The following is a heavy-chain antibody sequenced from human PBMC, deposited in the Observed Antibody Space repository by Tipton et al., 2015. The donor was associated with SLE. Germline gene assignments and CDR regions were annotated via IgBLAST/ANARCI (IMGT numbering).Heavy chain of an antibody. J-gene: IGHJ4*02. CDR3: ARGGSIAVAADFDY. V-gene: IGHV4-34*01. Sequence: LRLSCTVSGGSISSYYWGWIRQPPGKGLEWIGEINHSGSANYNPSLKSRVTISVDTSKKQFSLKLSSVTAADTAVYYCARGGSIAVAADFDYWGQGTLVTVSS. CDR2: INHSGSA. D-gene: IGHD6-19*01. CDR1: GGSISSYY.